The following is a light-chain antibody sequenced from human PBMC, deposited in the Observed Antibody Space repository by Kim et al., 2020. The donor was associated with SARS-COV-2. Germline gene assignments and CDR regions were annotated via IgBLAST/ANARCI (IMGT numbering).Light chain of an antibody. CDR3: HQYGSSPPYT. J-gene: IGKJ2*01. V-gene: IGKV3-20*01. Sequence: EIVLTQSPGTLSLSPGERATLSCRASQSIRSTYLAWYQQKPGQAPRLLIYGASSRVTGIPDRFSGSGSGTDFTLTISRLEPEDFAVYYCHQYGSSPPYTFGQGTKLEIK. CDR1: QSIRSTY. CDR2: GAS.